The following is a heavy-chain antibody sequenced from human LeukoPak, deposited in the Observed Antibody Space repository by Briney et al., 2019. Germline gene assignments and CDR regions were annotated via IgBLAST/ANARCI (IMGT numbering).Heavy chain of an antibody. D-gene: IGHD3-10*01. Sequence: GGSLRLSCAASGFTFSSYDMHWVRQATGKGLEWVSAIGTAGDTYYPGYVKGRFTISRENAKNSLYLQMNSLRAGDAAVYYCARGGEEGGPMVRGVSNWFDPWGQGTLVTVSS. CDR1: GFTFSSYD. CDR3: ARGGEEGGPMVRGVSNWFDP. V-gene: IGHV3-13*01. CDR2: IGTAGDT. J-gene: IGHJ5*02.